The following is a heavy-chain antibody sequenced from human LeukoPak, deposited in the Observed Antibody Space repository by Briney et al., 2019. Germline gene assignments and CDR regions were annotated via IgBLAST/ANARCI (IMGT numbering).Heavy chain of an antibody. CDR3: VGCSSTGKLYGGGYYYYYMDV. CDR2: IYYSGST. V-gene: IGHV4-59*01. CDR1: GGSISSYY. J-gene: IGHJ6*03. D-gene: IGHD2-2*01. Sequence: PSETLSLTCTVSGGSISSYYWSWIRQPPGKGLEWIGYIYYSGSTNYNPSLKSRVTISVDTSKNQFSLKLSSVTAADTAVYYCVGCSSTGKLYGGGYYYYYMDVWGKGTTVTVSS.